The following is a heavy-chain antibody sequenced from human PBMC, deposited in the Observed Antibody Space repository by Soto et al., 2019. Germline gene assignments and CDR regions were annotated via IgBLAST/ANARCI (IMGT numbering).Heavy chain of an antibody. CDR3: ARGYTVAIDD. J-gene: IGHJ4*02. D-gene: IGHD5-12*01. V-gene: IGHV1-3*01. Sequence: ASVKVSCKASGYTFPIYAMHWVRQAPGQRLEWMGWINAGNGNTRYSQKFQGRVTITRDTSASAAYMELSSLRSEDTDVYYCARGYTVAIDDWGQGTLVTVSS. CDR2: INAGNGNT. CDR1: GYTFPIYA.